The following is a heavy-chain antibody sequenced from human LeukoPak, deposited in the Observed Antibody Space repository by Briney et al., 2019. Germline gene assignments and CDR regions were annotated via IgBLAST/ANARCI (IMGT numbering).Heavy chain of an antibody. J-gene: IGHJ4*02. V-gene: IGHV3-30-3*01. D-gene: IGHD3-3*01. CDR2: ISYDGSNK. CDR1: GFTFSSYA. CDR3: ARPFPRAYDFDY. Sequence: GGSLRLSCAASGFTFSSYAMSWVRQAPGKGLEWVAVISYDGSNKYYADSVKGRFTISRDNSKNTLYLQMNSLRAEDTAVYYCARPFPRAYDFDYWGQGTLVTVSS.